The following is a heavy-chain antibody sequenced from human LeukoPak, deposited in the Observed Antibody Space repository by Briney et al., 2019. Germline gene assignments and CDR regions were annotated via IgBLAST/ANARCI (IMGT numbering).Heavy chain of an antibody. D-gene: IGHD5-24*01. CDR2: ISYDGSNK. J-gene: IGHJ4*02. V-gene: IGHV3-30-3*01. CDR1: GFTFSSYA. CDR3: ARDRMEMATLHLGYY. Sequence: GGSLRLSCAASGFTFSSYAMHWVRQAPGKGLEWVAVISYDGSNKYYADSVKGRFTISRDNSKNTLYLQMNSLRAEDTAVYYCARDRMEMATLHLGYYWGQGTLVTVSS.